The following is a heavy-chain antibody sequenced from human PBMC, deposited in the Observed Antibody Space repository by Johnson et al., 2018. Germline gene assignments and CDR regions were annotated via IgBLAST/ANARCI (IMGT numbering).Heavy chain of an antibody. D-gene: IGHD3-10*01. V-gene: IGHV3-9*01. Sequence: EVQLVETGGGLVQPGRSLRLSCAASGFTFDDYAMHWVRPAPGKGLEWVSGISWNSGSIGYADSVKGRFPISRDNAKNSLYLQMNRLKAEDTALYDCAKGSWVRGVKDFQHWGQGTLVTVAS. CDR3: AKGSWVRGVKDFQH. CDR1: GFTFDDYA. CDR2: ISWNSGSI. J-gene: IGHJ1*01.